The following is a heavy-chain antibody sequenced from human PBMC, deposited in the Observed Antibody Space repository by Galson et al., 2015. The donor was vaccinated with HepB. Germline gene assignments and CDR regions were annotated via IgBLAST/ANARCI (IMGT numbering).Heavy chain of an antibody. D-gene: IGHD2-15*01. CDR2: IKSKTFGGTT. CDR1: GFPFGNYA. CDR3: TLGGAAAY. J-gene: IGHJ4*02. Sequence: SLRLSCAGSGFPFGNYAMSWFRQAPGKRLEWLGYIKSKTFGGTTQYAASVRGRFTISRDDSASLAYLQMNNLRIEDTAMYYCTLGGAAAYWGQGTLVTVSS. V-gene: IGHV3-49*03.